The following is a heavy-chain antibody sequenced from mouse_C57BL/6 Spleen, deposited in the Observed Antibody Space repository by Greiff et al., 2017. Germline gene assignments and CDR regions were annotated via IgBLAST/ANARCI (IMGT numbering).Heavy chain of an antibody. J-gene: IGHJ2*01. CDR2: IYPGDGDT. V-gene: IGHV1-82*01. CDR1: GYAFSSSW. CDR3: AGLDYLDY. Sequence: QVQLQQSGPELVKPGASVKISCKASGYAFSSSWMDWVKQRPGKGLEWIGRIYPGDGDTNYNGKFKGKATLTADKSSSTAYMQLSGLTSEDSAVYFCAGLDYLDYWGQGTTLTVSS.